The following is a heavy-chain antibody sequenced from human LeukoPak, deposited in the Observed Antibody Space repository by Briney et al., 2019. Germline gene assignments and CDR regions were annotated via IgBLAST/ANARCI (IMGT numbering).Heavy chain of an antibody. V-gene: IGHV1-18*01. CDR2: ISAYNGNT. CDR1: GYTFTSYG. CDR3: GRDVVYLTIPFDY. J-gene: IGHJ4*02. D-gene: IGHD2-8*02. Sequence: ASVKVSCKASGYTFTSYGISWVRQAPGQGLELIGWISAYNGNTNYAQKLQGTVTMTTDTSTSTAYMELKSLRSDDTPVYYFGRDVVYLTIPFDYWGQGTLVTVSS.